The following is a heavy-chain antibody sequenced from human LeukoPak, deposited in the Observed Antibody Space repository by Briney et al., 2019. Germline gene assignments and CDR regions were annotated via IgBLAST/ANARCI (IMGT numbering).Heavy chain of an antibody. V-gene: IGHV3-48*03. CDR1: GFTFSSLE. D-gene: IGHD2/OR15-2a*01. CDR2: ISSSGSTI. CDR3: SRDWSMAY. Sequence: GGSLRLSCSASGFTFSSLEMDRLRQAPGKGLEWVSYISSSGSTIYYADSVKGRFTISRDNAENSLYLQMSSLRAEDTAVYYCSRDWSMAYWGQGTLVTVSS. J-gene: IGHJ4*02.